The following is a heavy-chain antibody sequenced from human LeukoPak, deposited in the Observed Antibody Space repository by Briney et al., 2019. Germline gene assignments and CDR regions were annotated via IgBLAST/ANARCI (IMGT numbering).Heavy chain of an antibody. V-gene: IGHV3-74*01. CDR2: ISSDGIST. D-gene: IGHD6-19*01. CDR1: GFTFSSYW. CDR3: ARDAYTSGWYGGYYYYYGMDV. Sequence: PGGSLRLSCAASGFTFSSYWMHWVRQAPGKGLVWVSRISSDGISTTYADSVKGRFTISRDNAKNSLYLQLNSLRAEDTAVYYCARDAYTSGWYGGYYYYYGMDVWGQGTTVTVSS. J-gene: IGHJ6*02.